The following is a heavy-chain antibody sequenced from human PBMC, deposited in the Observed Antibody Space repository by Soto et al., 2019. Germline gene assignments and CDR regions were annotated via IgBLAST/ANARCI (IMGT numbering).Heavy chain of an antibody. Sequence: TLSLPCTVSGGSISSGAFSWSWIRQPPGRGLEWIGYIYHSGSTYYIPSLRSRVAISMDRAKNQFSLHLSSVTAEDTAVYFCARVRYSDNWHGLIDFWGLGTLVTVSS. J-gene: IGHJ4*02. CDR1: GGSISSGAFS. D-gene: IGHD4-4*01. CDR3: ARVRYSDNWHGLIDF. CDR2: IYHSGST. V-gene: IGHV4-30-2*01.